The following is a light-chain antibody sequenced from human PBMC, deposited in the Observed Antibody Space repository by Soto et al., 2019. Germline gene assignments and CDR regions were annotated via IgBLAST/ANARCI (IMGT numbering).Light chain of an antibody. CDR2: RNN. Sequence: QSVLTQPPSASATPGQRVTISCSGSSSNIGSDFVFWYQQLPGTAPKLLIYRNNQRPSGVPDRFSGSKSGTSASLAISGLRSEDEADYYCAAWDHSLSGWMIGGATKLTV. J-gene: IGLJ3*02. V-gene: IGLV1-47*01. CDR1: SSNIGSDF. CDR3: AAWDHSLSGWM.